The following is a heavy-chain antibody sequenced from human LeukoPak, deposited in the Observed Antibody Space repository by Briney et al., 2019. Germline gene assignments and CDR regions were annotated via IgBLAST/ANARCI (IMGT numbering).Heavy chain of an antibody. D-gene: IGHD6-13*01. CDR1: GFTFSSYG. Sequence: GGSLRLSCAASGFTFSSYGMHWVRQAPGKGLEWVAVIWYDGSNKYYADSVKGRFTTSRDNSKNTLYLQMNSLRAEDTAVYYCAREAAIHSSSWYGGYFDYWGQGTLVTVSS. CDR2: IWYDGSNK. V-gene: IGHV3-33*01. J-gene: IGHJ4*02. CDR3: AREAAIHSSSWYGGYFDY.